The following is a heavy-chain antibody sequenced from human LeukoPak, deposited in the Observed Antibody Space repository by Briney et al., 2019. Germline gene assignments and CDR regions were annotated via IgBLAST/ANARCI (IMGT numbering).Heavy chain of an antibody. CDR3: ARGVGAATNYFDY. J-gene: IGHJ4*02. CDR2: MNPNSGHT. V-gene: IGHV1-8*03. D-gene: IGHD1-26*01. Sequence: ASVKVSCKASGYTFTIYDIHWVRQATGQGLEWMGWMNPNSGHTGYAQKFQGRVTITRDTSITTAYMELSSLGSEDTAVHYCARGVGAATNYFDYWGQGTLVTVSS. CDR1: GYTFTIYD.